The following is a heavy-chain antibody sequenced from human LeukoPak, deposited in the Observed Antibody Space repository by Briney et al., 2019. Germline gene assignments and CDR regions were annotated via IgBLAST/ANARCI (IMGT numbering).Heavy chain of an antibody. CDR1: GGSMVPYY. CDR2: IYIGGGT. V-gene: IGHV4-4*09. Sequence: PSETLSLTCTVSGGSMVPYYWSWVRQPAGKGLEWLGHIYIGGGTKYNPSLKSRVTISVDTSKNQFSLKLSSVTAADPAVYYCARYGQTGYLYYYYYMDVWGKGTTVTVSS. D-gene: IGHD3-9*01. J-gene: IGHJ6*03. CDR3: ARYGQTGYLYYYYYMDV.